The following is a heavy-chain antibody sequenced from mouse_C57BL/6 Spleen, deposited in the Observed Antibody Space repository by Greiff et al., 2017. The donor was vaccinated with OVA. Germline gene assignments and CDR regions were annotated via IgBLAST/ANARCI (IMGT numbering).Heavy chain of an antibody. CDR2: INPSSGYT. V-gene: IGHV1-7*01. D-gene: IGHD2-4*01. CDR1: GYTFTSYW. CDR3: VYYDYDVGVDY. J-gene: IGHJ2*01. Sequence: VQLQQSGAELAKPGASVKLSCKASGYTFTSYWMHWVKQRPGQGLEWIGYINPSSGYTKYNQKFKDKATLTADKSSSTAYMQLSSLTYEDSAVYYCVYYDYDVGVDYWGQGTTLTVSS.